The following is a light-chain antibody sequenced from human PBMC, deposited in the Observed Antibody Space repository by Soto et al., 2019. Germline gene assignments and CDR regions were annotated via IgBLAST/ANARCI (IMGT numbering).Light chain of an antibody. CDR2: DVS. CDR1: QSISRW. CDR3: QQHQTYST. Sequence: DFRMTQSPSTLSASVGDSITISCRASQSISRWLAWYQQKPGRATKLLIYDVSSLKRGVPSRFSGSGSGTEFTLTISILQHDDFATYYCQQHQTYSTFGQGTKVDIK. J-gene: IGKJ1*01. V-gene: IGKV1-5*01.